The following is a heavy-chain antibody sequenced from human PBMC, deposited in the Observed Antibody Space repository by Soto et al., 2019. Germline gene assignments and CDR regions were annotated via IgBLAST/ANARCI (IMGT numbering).Heavy chain of an antibody. CDR1: AGSISSRPYY. CDR2: IYHSGSA. CDR3: VWISTSSCSMDV. V-gene: IGHV4-39*01. D-gene: IGHD2-2*03. J-gene: IGHJ6*02. Sequence: PSETLSLTCTVSAGSISSRPYYRGWIRQPPGKGREWIGSIYHSGSAYDSPSLKSRVTIVVDRPKVQFSLQRRSVTAXETAMYYCVWISTSSCSMDVSDQGTTLNVSS.